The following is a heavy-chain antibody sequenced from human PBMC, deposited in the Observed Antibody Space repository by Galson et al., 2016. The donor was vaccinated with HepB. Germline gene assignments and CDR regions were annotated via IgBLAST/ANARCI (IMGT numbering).Heavy chain of an antibody. CDR2: IYYTGTT. CDR1: GGSLDDSSFY. J-gene: IGHJ1*01. D-gene: IGHD3-9*01. Sequence: SETLSLTCSLSGGSLDDSSFYWAWIRQSPGKGLEWIGSIYYTGTTYYNPSLESRVTISADTSKNQYFLNLTSVTAADTAIYYCATPGQSLYDTLTGYFRDAEYFPHWGHGTLATVSS. V-gene: IGHV4-39*07. CDR3: ATPGQSLYDTLTGYFRDAEYFPH.